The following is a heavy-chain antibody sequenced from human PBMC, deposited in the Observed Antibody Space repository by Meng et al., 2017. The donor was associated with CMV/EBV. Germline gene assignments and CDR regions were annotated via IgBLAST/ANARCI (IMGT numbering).Heavy chain of an antibody. J-gene: IGHJ4*02. CDR2: INHSGST. Sequence: GQLQQWGAGLLKPSGTLAIACAVYGGSFSGYYWSWIRQPPGKGLEWIGEINHSGSTNYNPSLKSRVTISVDTSKNQFSLKLSSVTAADTAVYYCARVWDSGWDYWGQGTLVTVSS. CDR1: GGSFSGYY. D-gene: IGHD3-22*01. CDR3: ARVWDSGWDY. V-gene: IGHV4-34*01.